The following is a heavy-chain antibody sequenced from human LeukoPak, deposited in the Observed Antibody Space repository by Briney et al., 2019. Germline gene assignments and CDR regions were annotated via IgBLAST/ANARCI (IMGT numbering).Heavy chain of an antibody. Sequence: GRSLRLSCAASGFTFSSYGMHWVRQAPGKGLEWVSAISSSSSDIYYTDSVKGRFTISRDNANNFLYLQVSSLRAEDMAVYYCATGYTSGTRIDYWGQGTLVSVSS. V-gene: IGHV3-21*01. CDR3: ATGYTSGTRIDY. J-gene: IGHJ4*02. D-gene: IGHD6-19*01. CDR2: ISSSSSDI. CDR1: GFTFSSYG.